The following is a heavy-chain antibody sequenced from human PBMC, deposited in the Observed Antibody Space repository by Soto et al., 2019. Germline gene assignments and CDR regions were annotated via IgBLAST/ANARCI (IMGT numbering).Heavy chain of an antibody. CDR2: INPSGNRT. D-gene: IGHD2-15*01. J-gene: IGHJ4*02. Sequence: QVHLVQSGAEARQPGASVKVSCKASGHTFAKHFMHWVRQAPGQGLEWMGIINPSGNRTTYAPKFQDRVTMTRDTSTSSVYLELRSLKPEDTAIYFWARDPNSQADIALAGTSDYWGQGNLVTVSS. V-gene: IGHV1-46*01. CDR1: GHTFAKHF. CDR3: ARDPNSQADIALAGTSDY.